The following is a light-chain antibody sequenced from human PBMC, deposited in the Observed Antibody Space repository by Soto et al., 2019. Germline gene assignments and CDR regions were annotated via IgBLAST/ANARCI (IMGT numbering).Light chain of an antibody. CDR1: SSDVGAYNF. CDR2: DVS. CDR3: SSYTTSSPMV. J-gene: IGLJ2*01. V-gene: IGLV2-14*01. Sequence: QSALTQPASVSGSPGQSITISCTGTSSDVGAYNFVSWYQQHPGTAPKLMIYDVSNRPSGISDRFSGSKSGNTASLTISGLQAEDEADYYCSSYTTSSPMVFGGGTKVTVL.